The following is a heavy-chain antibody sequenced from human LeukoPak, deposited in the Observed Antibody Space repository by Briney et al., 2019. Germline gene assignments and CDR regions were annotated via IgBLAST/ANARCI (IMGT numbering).Heavy chain of an antibody. J-gene: IGHJ3*02. D-gene: IGHD3-22*01. CDR1: GFSFSTYW. V-gene: IGHV3-74*03. CDR3: ARESIMRVGRQSDAFDI. Sequence: GGSLRLSCAASGFSFSTYWMHWVRQAPGKGLVWVSRIDSDGRNTSYAESAKGRFTISRDNAKNTLHLQMNSLRVEDTAVYYCARESIMRVGRQSDAFDIWGQGIMVTVSS. CDR2: IDSDGRNT.